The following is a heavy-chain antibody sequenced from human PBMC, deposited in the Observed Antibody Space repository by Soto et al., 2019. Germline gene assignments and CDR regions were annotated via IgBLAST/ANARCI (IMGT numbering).Heavy chain of an antibody. V-gene: IGHV3-7*05. CDR1: GLTLSRYW. CDR3: ARGHYGMAD. Sequence: GGSLRLSCAVSGLTLSRYWMSWVRQAPGKGLEWVANINQDGSDKNYLDSVKGRFTVSRDNAKNSLYLQMNGLRVEDTAVYFCARGHYGMADWGQGTTVTVSS. CDR2: INQDGSDK. J-gene: IGHJ6*02.